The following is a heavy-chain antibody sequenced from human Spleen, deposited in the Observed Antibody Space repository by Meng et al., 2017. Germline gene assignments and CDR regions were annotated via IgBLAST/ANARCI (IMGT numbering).Heavy chain of an antibody. J-gene: IGHJ4*02. V-gene: IGHV3-23*04. CDR1: GFTFSSYA. Sequence: VHLVESGGGVVQPGGSLRLSCAASGFTFSSYAMTWVRQAPGEGLEWVSSIGDSGGGTYYADSVKGRFTISRDNSKNTLYLQMNSLRAEDTAVYYCAKGKTGTYDYWGQGTLVTVSS. CDR2: IGDSGGGT. CDR3: AKGKTGTYDY. D-gene: IGHD7-27*01.